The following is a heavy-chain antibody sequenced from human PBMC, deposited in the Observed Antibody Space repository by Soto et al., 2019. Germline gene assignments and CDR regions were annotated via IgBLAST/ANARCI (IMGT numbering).Heavy chain of an antibody. Sequence: QVHLQESGPGLVKPSETLSLTCTVSGGSISSYYWSWIRQPPGKGLEWIGYIYYTGTTTYNPSIKGRVTLSLDSSKNPFPLNLTSVSAADTAVYYRARLGGFYQSLDSWGQGTLVTVSS. D-gene: IGHD3-22*01. CDR2: IYYTGTT. V-gene: IGHV4-59*08. CDR1: GGSISSYY. J-gene: IGHJ5*01. CDR3: ARLGGFYQSLDS.